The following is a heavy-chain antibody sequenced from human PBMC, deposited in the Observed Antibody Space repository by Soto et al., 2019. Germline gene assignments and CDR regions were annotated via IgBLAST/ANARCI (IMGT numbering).Heavy chain of an antibody. D-gene: IGHD1-20*01. CDR3: ASRRYMGWVNYYYYYGMDV. CDR2: INHSGST. V-gene: IGHV4-34*01. CDR1: GGSFSGYY. Sequence: SETLSLTCAVYGGSFSGYYWSWIRQPPGKGLEWIGEINHSGSTNYNPSLKSRVTISVDTSKNQFSLKLSSVTAADTAVYYCASRRYMGWVNYYYYYGMDVWGQGTTVTVSS. J-gene: IGHJ6*02.